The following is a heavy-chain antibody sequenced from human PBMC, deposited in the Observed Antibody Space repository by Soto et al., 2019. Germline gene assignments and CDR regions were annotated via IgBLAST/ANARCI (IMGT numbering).Heavy chain of an antibody. CDR2: ISHDGSNK. V-gene: IGHV3-30*18. CDR1: GFTFSSYG. J-gene: IGHJ4*02. D-gene: IGHD2-2*01. CDR3: AKGDIVLVPAAVIGYFDY. Sequence: QVQPVESGGGVVQPGRSLRLSCAASGFTFSSYGMHWVRQAPGKGLEWVAVISHDGSNKYYADYVKGRFTISRDNSKNTLYLQMNSLRAEDTAVYYCAKGDIVLVPAAVIGYFDYWGQGTLVTVSS.